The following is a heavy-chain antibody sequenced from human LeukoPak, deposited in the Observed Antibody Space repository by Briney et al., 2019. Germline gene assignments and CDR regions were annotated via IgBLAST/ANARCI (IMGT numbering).Heavy chain of an antibody. Sequence: GGSLKLFFAAFGFNFCSFAMSWVGQAPGGGPELVSAVSGSGGSTYYADSVKGPFTISRDNSKTPLYLQMNSLRAEDTAVYFCAKSDYYESSRHPSSFEYWGQGTLVTVSS. CDR1: GFNFCSFA. J-gene: IGHJ4*02. V-gene: IGHV3-23*01. CDR2: VSGSGGST. CDR3: AKSDYYESSRHPSSFEY. D-gene: IGHD3-22*01.